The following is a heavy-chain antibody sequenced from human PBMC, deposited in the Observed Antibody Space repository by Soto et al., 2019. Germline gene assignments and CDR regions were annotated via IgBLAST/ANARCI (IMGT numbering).Heavy chain of an antibody. CDR2: IIPIFGTA. CDR1: GGTFSSYA. CDR3: AYVTMIVVAHAFDI. D-gene: IGHD3-22*01. J-gene: IGHJ3*02. V-gene: IGHV1-69*13. Sequence: ASVKVSCKASGGTFSSYAISWVRQAPGQGLEWMGGIIPIFGTANYAQKFQGRVTITADESTSTAYMELSSLRSEDTAVYYCAYVTMIVVAHAFDIWGQGTMVTVSS.